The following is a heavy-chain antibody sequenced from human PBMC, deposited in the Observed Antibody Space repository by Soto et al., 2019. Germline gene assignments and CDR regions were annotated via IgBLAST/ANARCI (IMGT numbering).Heavy chain of an antibody. J-gene: IGHJ1*01. Sequence: PGGSLILSCAASGFTFSNHSVHWVRQAPGKGLEWVSVIYSGGSTYYADSVKGRFTISRDNSKNTLYLQMNSLRAEDTTVYYCARDRVESGYPEYFQHWGRGTLVTVSS. D-gene: IGHD3-22*01. CDR2: IYSGGST. CDR1: GFTFSNHS. CDR3: ARDRVESGYPEYFQH. V-gene: IGHV3-53*01.